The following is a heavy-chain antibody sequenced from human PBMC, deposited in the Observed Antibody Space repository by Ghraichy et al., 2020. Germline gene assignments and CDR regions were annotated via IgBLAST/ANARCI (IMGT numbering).Heavy chain of an antibody. D-gene: IGHD6-19*01. Sequence: SETLSLTCAVYGGSFSGYYWSWIRQPPGKGLEWIGEINHSGSTNYNPSLKSRVTISVDTSKNQFSLKLSSVTAADTAVYYCARGGEGYSSGWYGVYYGMDVWGQGTTVTVSS. CDR2: INHSGST. J-gene: IGHJ6*02. V-gene: IGHV4-34*01. CDR3: ARGGEGYSSGWYGVYYGMDV. CDR1: GGSFSGYY.